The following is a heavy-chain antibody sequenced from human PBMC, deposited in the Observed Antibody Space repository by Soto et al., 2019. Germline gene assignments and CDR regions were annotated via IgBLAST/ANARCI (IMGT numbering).Heavy chain of an antibody. CDR3: ARDYYYDSSGYYYYYGMDV. CDR1: GYTFTSYG. V-gene: IGHV1-18*04. J-gene: IGHJ6*02. CDR2: ISAYNGNT. Sequence: EASVKVSCKASGYTFTSYGISWVRQAPGQGLEWMGWISAYNGNTNYAQKLQGRVTMTTDTSTSTAYMELRSLRSDDTAVYYCARDYYYDSSGYYYYYGMDVWGQGTTVTVSS. D-gene: IGHD3-22*01.